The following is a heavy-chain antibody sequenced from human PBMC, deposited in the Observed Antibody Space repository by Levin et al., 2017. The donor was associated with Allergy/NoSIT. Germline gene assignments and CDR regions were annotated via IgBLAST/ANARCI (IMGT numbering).Heavy chain of an antibody. CDR1: GFTFSSYA. Sequence: GESLKISCAASGFTFSSYAMSWVRQAPGKGLEWVSAISGSGGSTYYADSVKGRFTISRDNPKNTLYLQMNSLRAEDTAVYYCAKDHEEIAVAAYFDYWGQGTLVTVSS. CDR3: AKDHEEIAVAAYFDY. CDR2: ISGSGGST. V-gene: IGHV3-23*01. D-gene: IGHD6-19*01. J-gene: IGHJ4*02.